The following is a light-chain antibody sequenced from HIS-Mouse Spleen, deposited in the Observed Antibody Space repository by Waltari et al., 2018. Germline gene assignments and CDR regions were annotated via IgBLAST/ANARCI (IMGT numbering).Light chain of an antibody. J-gene: IGLJ2*01. V-gene: IGLV2-11*01. CDR3: CSYAGSYTVV. CDR2: DVS. CDR1: SSDGGGYHY. Sequence: QSALTQPRSVSGSPGQSVTISCTGTSSDGGGYHYVSWYQQHPGKAPKLMIYDVSKRPSGVPDRCSGSKSGNTASLTISGLQAEDEADYYCCSYAGSYTVVFGGGTKLTVL.